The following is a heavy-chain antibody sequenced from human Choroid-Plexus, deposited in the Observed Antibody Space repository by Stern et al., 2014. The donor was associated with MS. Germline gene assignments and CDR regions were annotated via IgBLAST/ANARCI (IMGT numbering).Heavy chain of an antibody. CDR1: GFTFGSFA. CDR2: VSYDGSNK. CDR3: AKDRQYLTYFFDH. J-gene: IGHJ5*02. D-gene: IGHD2/OR15-2a*01. V-gene: IGHV3-30*18. Sequence: MQLVESGGGVVQPGRPLRLSCVASGFTFGSFAMHWVRQAPGKGLEWVAGVSYDGSNKYYADSVKGRFTISRDNSQNTLYMQMSSLRPEDTAVYYCAKDRQYLTYFFDHWGQGSLVTVSS.